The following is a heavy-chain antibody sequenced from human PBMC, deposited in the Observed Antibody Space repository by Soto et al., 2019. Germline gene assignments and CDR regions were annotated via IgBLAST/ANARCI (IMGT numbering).Heavy chain of an antibody. CDR3: AKVRRFGELRSLY. CDR1: GFTFSSYV. J-gene: IGHJ4*02. D-gene: IGHD3-10*01. Sequence: EVQLLESGGGLVQPGGSLRLSCAASGFTFSSYVMSWVRQAPGKGLEWVSAIGVSGDTTYYADSVKGRFTISRDNSRNTLYLQMGSLGAEETAVYYCAKVRRFGELRSLYWGQGTLVTVSS. V-gene: IGHV3-23*01. CDR2: IGVSGDTT.